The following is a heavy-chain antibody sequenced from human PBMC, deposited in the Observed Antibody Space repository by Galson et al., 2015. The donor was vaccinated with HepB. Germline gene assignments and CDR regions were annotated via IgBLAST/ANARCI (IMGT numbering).Heavy chain of an antibody. V-gene: IGHV3-30-3*01. J-gene: IGHJ6*02. D-gene: IGHD6-6*01. CDR2: ISYDGSNK. CDR1: GFTFSSYA. Sequence: SLRLSCAASGFTFSSYAMHWVRQAPGKGLEWVAVISYDGSNKYYADSVKGRFTISRDNSKNTLYLQMNSLRAEDTAVYYCGGGSRRYYYGMDVWGQGTTVTVSS. CDR3: GGGSRRYYYGMDV.